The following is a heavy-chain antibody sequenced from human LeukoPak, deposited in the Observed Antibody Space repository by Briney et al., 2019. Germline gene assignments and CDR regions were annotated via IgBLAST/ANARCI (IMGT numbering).Heavy chain of an antibody. CDR3: ARGLGRP. CDR1: GFTFSGSA. Sequence: GGSLRLSCAASGFTFSGSAIHWVRQASGKGLEWVANIKQDGSEKYYVDSVKGRFTISRDNAKNSLYLQMNSLRAEDTAVYYCARGLGRPWGQGTLVTVSS. CDR2: IKQDGSEK. J-gene: IGHJ5*02. V-gene: IGHV3-7*05.